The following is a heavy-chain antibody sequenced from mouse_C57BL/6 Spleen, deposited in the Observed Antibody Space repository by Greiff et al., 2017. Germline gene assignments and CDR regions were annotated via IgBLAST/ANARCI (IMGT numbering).Heavy chain of an antibody. CDR1: GYTFTSYW. V-gene: IGHV1-50*01. Sequence: VQLQQPGAELVKPGASVKLSCKASGYTFTSYWMQWVKQRPGQGLEWIGEIDPSDSYTNYNQKFKGKATLTVDTSSSTAYMQLSSLTSEDSAVYYCARGDYGMDYWGQGTSVTVSS. CDR3: ARGDYGMDY. CDR2: IDPSDSYT. J-gene: IGHJ4*01. D-gene: IGHD2-4*01.